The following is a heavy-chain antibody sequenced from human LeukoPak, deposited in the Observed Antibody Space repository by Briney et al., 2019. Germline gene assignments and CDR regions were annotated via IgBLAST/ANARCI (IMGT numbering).Heavy chain of an antibody. Sequence: SKTLSLTCTVSGDSISTTNYYWGWIRRPPGKGLEWIGSIYYSGSTYYNPSLKSRVTISVDTSKNQFSLRLSSVTAADTAVYHCARHLRLYGSGSYFDYWGQGTLVTVSS. J-gene: IGHJ4*02. CDR1: GDSISTTNYY. CDR2: IYYSGST. CDR3: ARHLRLYGSGSYFDY. D-gene: IGHD3-10*01. V-gene: IGHV4-39*01.